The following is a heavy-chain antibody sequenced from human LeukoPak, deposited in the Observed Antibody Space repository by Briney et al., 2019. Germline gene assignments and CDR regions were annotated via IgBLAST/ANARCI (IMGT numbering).Heavy chain of an antibody. CDR1: GGSISSYY. CDR2: IYYSGST. CDR3: ARGAAGYSYG. Sequence: PSETLSLTCTVSGGSISSYYWSWIRQPPGKGLEWIGHIYYSGSTNYNPSLKSRVTISIDTSKNQFSLKLSSVTAADTAVYYCARGAAGYSYGWGEGTLVTVSS. V-gene: IGHV4-59*01. J-gene: IGHJ4*02. D-gene: IGHD5-18*01.